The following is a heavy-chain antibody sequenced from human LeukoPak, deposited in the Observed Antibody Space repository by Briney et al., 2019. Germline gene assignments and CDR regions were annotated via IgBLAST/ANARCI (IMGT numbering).Heavy chain of an antibody. CDR3: ARRPRNGDYGDQSPQNFDS. J-gene: IGHJ4*02. Sequence: GESLKISCKGSGYSFSSYWIAWVRQMPGKGLEWMGIIYPDDSDTRYSPSFQGQVTISADKSISTAYLQWNSLKASDTAMYYCARRPRNGDYGDQSPQNFDSWGQGTLVTVSS. D-gene: IGHD4/OR15-4a*01. CDR1: GYSFSSYW. V-gene: IGHV5-51*01. CDR2: IYPDDSDT.